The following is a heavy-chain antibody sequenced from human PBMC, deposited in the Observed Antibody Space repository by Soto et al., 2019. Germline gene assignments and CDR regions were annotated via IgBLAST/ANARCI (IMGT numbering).Heavy chain of an antibody. J-gene: IGHJ5*02. CDR1: GYDFTPYW. Sequence: GESLKISCKGSGYDFTPYWIGWVRQMPGKGLELMGIIFPGHSDTRYSPSFRGQVSISADKSINTAYLQCSSLKASDTAMYYCARRTVAASWWFDHWGQGTLVTVSS. CDR2: IFPGHSDT. V-gene: IGHV5-51*01. D-gene: IGHD2-15*01. CDR3: ARRTVAASWWFDH.